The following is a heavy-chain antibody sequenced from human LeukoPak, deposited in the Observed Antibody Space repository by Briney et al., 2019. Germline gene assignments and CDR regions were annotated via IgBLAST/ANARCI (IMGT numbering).Heavy chain of an antibody. CDR2: ISGSGSTI. CDR1: GFTFSSYE. V-gene: IGHV3-48*03. D-gene: IGHD3-10*01. J-gene: IGHJ4*02. CDR3: AKDPGEAGIYYYFDY. Sequence: GGSLRLSCAASGFTFSSYEMNWVRQAPGKGLEWVSYISGSGSTIYYADSVKGRFTISRDNAKNSLYLQMNSLRAEDTAVYYCAKDPGEAGIYYYFDYWGQGTLVTVSS.